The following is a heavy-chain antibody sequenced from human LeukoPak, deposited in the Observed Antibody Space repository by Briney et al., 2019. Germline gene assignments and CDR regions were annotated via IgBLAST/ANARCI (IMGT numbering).Heavy chain of an antibody. Sequence: ASVKVSCKASGYTFTSYYMHWVRQAPGQGLEWMGIINPSGGSTSYAQKFQGRVTMTRDTSTSTVYMELSSLRSEDTAVYYCARDKGGGYNSRVGGYFDYWGQGTLVTVSS. J-gene: IGHJ4*02. D-gene: IGHD5-24*01. CDR3: ARDKGGGYNSRVGGYFDY. CDR1: GYTFTSYY. V-gene: IGHV1-46*01. CDR2: INPSGGST.